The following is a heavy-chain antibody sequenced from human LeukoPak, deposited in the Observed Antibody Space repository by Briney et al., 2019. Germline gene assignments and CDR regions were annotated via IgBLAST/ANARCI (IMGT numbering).Heavy chain of an antibody. CDR1: GGSMSSYY. CDR2: IFYSGST. Sequence: PSETLSLTCAISGGSMSSYYWSWIRQPPGKGLEWIGYIFYSGSTNYNPSLKSRVTISVDTSKNQFSLKLSSVTAADTAVYYCASTLDCSSSSCSYGMDVWGQGTTVTVPS. J-gene: IGHJ6*02. D-gene: IGHD2-15*01. V-gene: IGHV4-59*08. CDR3: ASTLDCSSSSCSYGMDV.